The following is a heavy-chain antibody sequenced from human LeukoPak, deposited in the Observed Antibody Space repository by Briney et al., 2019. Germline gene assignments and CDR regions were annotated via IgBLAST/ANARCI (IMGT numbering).Heavy chain of an antibody. V-gene: IGHV3-11*04. D-gene: IGHD3-22*01. Sequence: PAGSLRLSCAASGFTFSDYYMSWIRQAPGKGLEWVSYISSSGSTIYYADSVKGRFTISRDNAKNSLYLQMNSLRAEDTAVYYCARAAYYYDSSGYYRYFDYWGQGTLVTVSS. J-gene: IGHJ4*02. CDR3: ARAAYYYDSSGYYRYFDY. CDR1: GFTFSDYY. CDR2: ISSSGSTI.